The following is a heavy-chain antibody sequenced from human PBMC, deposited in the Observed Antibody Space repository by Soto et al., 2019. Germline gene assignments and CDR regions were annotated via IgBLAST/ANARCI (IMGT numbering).Heavy chain of an antibody. CDR2: ISYDGSNK. D-gene: IGHD2-15*01. Sequence: GGSLRLSCAASGFTFSSYAMHWVRQAPGKGLEWVAVISYDGSNKYYADSVKGRFTISRDNSKNTLYLQMNSLRAEDTAVYYCARVPSSSGRAHFDYWGQGTPVTV. J-gene: IGHJ4*02. V-gene: IGHV3-30-3*01. CDR1: GFTFSSYA. CDR3: ARVPSSSGRAHFDY.